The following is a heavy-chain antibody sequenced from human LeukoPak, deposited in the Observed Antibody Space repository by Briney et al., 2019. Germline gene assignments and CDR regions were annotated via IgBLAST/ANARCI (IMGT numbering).Heavy chain of an antibody. CDR1: GFTFSSYN. CDR3: AKERKGYSGYDRAIDY. V-gene: IGHV3-21*04. CDR2: ISSSSSYI. Sequence: GGSLRLSCVASGFTFSSYNMNWVRQAPGKGLEWVSSISSSSSYIYYADSVKGRFTISRDNAKNSLYPQMNSLRAEDTAVYYCAKERKGYSGYDRAIDYWGQGTLVTVSS. J-gene: IGHJ4*02. D-gene: IGHD5-12*01.